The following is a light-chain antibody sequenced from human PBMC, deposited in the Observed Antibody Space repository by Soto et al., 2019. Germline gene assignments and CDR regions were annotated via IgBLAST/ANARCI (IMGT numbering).Light chain of an antibody. CDR1: QSVSSY. V-gene: IGKV3-11*01. Sequence: EIVLTQSTATLSLSPGERATLSCRASQSVSSYLAWYQQKPGQAPRLLIYDASNRATGIPARFSGSGSGTDFTLTISRLETEDFAVFYCQQYGTSEIIFGQGTRLEIK. CDR3: QQYGTSEII. J-gene: IGKJ5*01. CDR2: DAS.